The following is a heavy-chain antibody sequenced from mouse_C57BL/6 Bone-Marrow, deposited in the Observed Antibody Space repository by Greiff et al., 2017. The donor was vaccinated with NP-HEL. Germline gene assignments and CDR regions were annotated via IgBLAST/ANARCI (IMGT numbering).Heavy chain of an antibody. Sequence: DVKLVESGGGLVKPGGSLKLSCAASGFTFSSYAMSWVRQTPEKRLEWVATISSGGSYTYYPDSVKGRFTISRDNSKNTLYLQMSSLRSEDTAMYYCARPSMVTTYYFDYWGQGTTLTVSS. D-gene: IGHD2-10*02. CDR3: ARPSMVTTYYFDY. CDR2: ISSGGSYT. J-gene: IGHJ2*01. V-gene: IGHV5-9-3*01. CDR1: GFTFSSYA.